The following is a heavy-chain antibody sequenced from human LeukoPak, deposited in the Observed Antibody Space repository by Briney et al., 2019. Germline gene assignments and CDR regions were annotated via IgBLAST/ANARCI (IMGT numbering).Heavy chain of an antibody. CDR1: GITLSNYG. D-gene: IGHD3-22*01. J-gene: IGHJ4*02. CDR3: AKRGVVIRVILVGFHKEAYYFDS. CDR2: ISGSGGTT. Sequence: GGSLRLSCAVSGITLSNYGMSWVREAPGKGLEWGAGISGSGGTTSYADSVKGRFTISRDNPQNTLYLQMNSLRAEDTAVYFCAKRGVVIRVILVGFHKEAYYFDSWGQGALVTVSS. V-gene: IGHV3-23*01.